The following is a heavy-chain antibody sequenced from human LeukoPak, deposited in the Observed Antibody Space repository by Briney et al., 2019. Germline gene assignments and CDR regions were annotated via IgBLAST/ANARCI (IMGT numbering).Heavy chain of an antibody. J-gene: IGHJ4*02. CDR3: ARDAAESYYGY. V-gene: IGHV3-21*01. Sequence: KPGGSLRLSCAASGFTFSSYSMNWVRQAPGKGLEWVSSISSSSSYIYYADSMKGRFTISRDNAKNSLYLQMNSLRAEDTAVYYCARDAAESYYGYWGQGNLVTVSS. CDR2: ISSSSSYI. CDR1: GFTFSSYS. D-gene: IGHD1-26*01.